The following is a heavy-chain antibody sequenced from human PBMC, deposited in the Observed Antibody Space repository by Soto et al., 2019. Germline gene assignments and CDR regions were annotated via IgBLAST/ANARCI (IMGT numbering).Heavy chain of an antibody. J-gene: IGHJ4*02. D-gene: IGHD6-19*01. CDR2: IKQDGSEK. CDR1: GFTFSSYW. CDR3: AKERGAYSSGWSFDF. Sequence: GGSLRLSCEASGFTFSSYWMSWIRQAPGKGLEWVANIKQDGSEKYYVDSVKGRFTISRDNAKNSLYLQMNSLRAEDTAVYYCAKERGAYSSGWSFDFWGQGALVTVSS. V-gene: IGHV3-7*01.